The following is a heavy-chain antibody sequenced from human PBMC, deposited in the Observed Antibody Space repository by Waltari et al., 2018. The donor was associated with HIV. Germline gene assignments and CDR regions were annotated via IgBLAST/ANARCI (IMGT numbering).Heavy chain of an antibody. J-gene: IGHJ4*02. CDR3: ARDHYYGSSGYYSDY. V-gene: IGHV1-18*01. D-gene: IGHD3-22*01. CDR2: ISGYNGDT. CDR1: GYPFPHSG. Sequence: QVHLVQSGAELRKPGASVTVSCTASGYPFPHSGITWVRQAPGQGLEWMGWISGYNGDTKYAQKVRGRVTMTTDTSTSTAYLEMGSLRFDDTAVYYCARDHYYGSSGYYSDYWGQGTLVTVSS.